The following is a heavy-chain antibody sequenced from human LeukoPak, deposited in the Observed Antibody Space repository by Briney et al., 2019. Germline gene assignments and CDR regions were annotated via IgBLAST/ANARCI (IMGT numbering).Heavy chain of an antibody. J-gene: IGHJ5*02. V-gene: IGHV3-21*01. Sequence: GGSLRLSCAASGFTFSSYSMNWVRQAPGKELDWVASISSSSSYIYYADSVQGRFTISRDNAKNSLYLQMNSLRAEDTAVYYCARDSWYCTNGVCPPRWFDPWGKGTLVTVSS. CDR3: ARDSWYCTNGVCPPRWFDP. CDR2: ISSSSSYI. CDR1: GFTFSSYS. D-gene: IGHD2-8*01.